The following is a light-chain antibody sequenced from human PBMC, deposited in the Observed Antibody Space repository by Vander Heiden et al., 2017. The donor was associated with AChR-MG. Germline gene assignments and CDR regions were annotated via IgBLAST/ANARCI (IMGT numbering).Light chain of an antibody. Sequence: QSALTQPRSVSGSPGQSVTISCTGTSRDVGGYNYVSWYQQHPGQAPKLVILDVIRRPSGVHDRFSGSKSGNTASLTISGLQAEDDADYYCCSYAGNYAYVFGGGTKVTVL. V-gene: IGLV2-11*01. J-gene: IGLJ1*01. CDR3: CSYAGNYAYV. CDR1: SRDVGGYNY. CDR2: DVI.